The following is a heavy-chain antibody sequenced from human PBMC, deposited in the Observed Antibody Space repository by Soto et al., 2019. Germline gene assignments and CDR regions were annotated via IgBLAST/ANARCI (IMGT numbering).Heavy chain of an antibody. J-gene: IGHJ3*02. CDR3: ARPSSSTVTTGATFDI. Sequence: PSETLSLTCTVSGGSISSYYWSWIRQPPGKGLEWIGYIYYTGSTYYNPSLKSRVTISVDTSKNHFSLKLTSVTAADTAVYYCARPSSSTVTTGATFDIWGQGTMVTVSS. CDR1: GGSISSYY. V-gene: IGHV4-59*04. CDR2: IYYTGST. D-gene: IGHD4-17*01.